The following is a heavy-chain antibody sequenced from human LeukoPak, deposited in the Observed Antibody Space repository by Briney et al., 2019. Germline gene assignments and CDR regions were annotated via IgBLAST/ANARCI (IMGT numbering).Heavy chain of an antibody. J-gene: IGHJ4*02. Sequence: PSETLSLTCTVSGGSISSSSYYWGWIRQPPGKGLEWIGSIYYGGSTYYNPSLKSRVTISVDTSKIQFSLKLSSVTAADTAVYYCARARAYGDYGYWGQGTMVTVSS. CDR1: GGSISSSSYY. CDR2: IYYGGST. D-gene: IGHD4-17*01. V-gene: IGHV4-39*07. CDR3: ARARAYGDYGY.